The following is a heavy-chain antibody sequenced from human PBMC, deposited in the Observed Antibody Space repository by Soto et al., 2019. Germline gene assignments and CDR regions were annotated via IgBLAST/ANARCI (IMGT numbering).Heavy chain of an antibody. Sequence: EVQLVESGGGLIQPGGSPRLSCAASGFTVSSNYMNWVRQAPGKGLEWVSVIYTGGTTYYADSVKGRFTISRDSSKNTLYLQLNSLRAEDTAVYYCAREGSGDYYFDYWGQGTLVTVSS. CDR1: GFTVSSNY. CDR3: AREGSGDYYFDY. V-gene: IGHV3-53*01. D-gene: IGHD4-17*01. J-gene: IGHJ4*02. CDR2: IYTGGTT.